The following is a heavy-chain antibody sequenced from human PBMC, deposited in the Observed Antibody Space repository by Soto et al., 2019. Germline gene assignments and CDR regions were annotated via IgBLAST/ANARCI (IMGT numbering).Heavy chain of an antibody. D-gene: IGHD3-10*01. V-gene: IGHV3-23*01. CDR3: AKDVVIRGPVLRWFDP. CDR2: ISGGGGST. Sequence: EVQLLESGGDLVQPGGSLRLSCAASGFTFATYAMSWVRQAPGKGLEWVSGISGGGGSTYYADSVKGRFTISRDNSKNALYLQMNSLRAEDTAVYYCAKDVVIRGPVLRWFDPWGQGTLVTVSS. J-gene: IGHJ5*02. CDR1: GFTFATYA.